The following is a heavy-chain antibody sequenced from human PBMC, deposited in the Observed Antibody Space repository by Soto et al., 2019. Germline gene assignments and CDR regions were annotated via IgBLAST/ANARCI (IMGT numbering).Heavy chain of an antibody. Sequence: SETLSLTRTVSGGSISSGDYYWSWIRQPPGKGLEWIGYIYYSGSTYYNPSLKSRVTISVDTSKNQFSLKLSSVTAADTAVYYCARDNILGILYGGMDVWGQGTTVTVSS. CDR1: GGSISSGDYY. J-gene: IGHJ6*02. CDR2: IYYSGST. V-gene: IGHV4-30-4*01. D-gene: IGHD3-3*01. CDR3: ARDNILGILYGGMDV.